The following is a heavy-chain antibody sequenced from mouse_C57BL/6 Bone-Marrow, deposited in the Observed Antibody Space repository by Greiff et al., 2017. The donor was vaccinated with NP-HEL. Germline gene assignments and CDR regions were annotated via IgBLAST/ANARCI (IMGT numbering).Heavy chain of an antibody. Sequence: EVKLLESGPGLVKPSQSLSLTCSVTGYSITSGYYWNWIRQFPGNKLEWMGYISYDGSNNYNPSLKNRISITRDTSKNQFFLKLNSVTTEDTATYYCARFSYYSNYGYFDYWGQGTTLTVSS. D-gene: IGHD2-5*01. CDR3: ARFSYYSNYGYFDY. J-gene: IGHJ2*01. V-gene: IGHV3-6*01. CDR1: GYSITSGYY. CDR2: ISYDGSN.